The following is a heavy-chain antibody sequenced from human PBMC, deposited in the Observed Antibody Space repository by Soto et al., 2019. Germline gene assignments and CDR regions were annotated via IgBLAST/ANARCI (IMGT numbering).Heavy chain of an antibody. D-gene: IGHD2-2*01. CDR2: ISSSSSTI. J-gene: IGHJ3*02. CDR3: ARDPQCSSTSCYLWRIGAFDI. CDR1: GFTFSSYS. Sequence: EVQLVESGGGLVQPGGSLRLSCAASGFTFSSYSMNWVRQAPGKGLEWVSYISSSSSTIYYADSVKGRFTISRDNAKNSLYLQVNRLRAEDKAVYYCARDPQCSSTSCYLWRIGAFDIWGQGTMVTVSS. V-gene: IGHV3-48*01.